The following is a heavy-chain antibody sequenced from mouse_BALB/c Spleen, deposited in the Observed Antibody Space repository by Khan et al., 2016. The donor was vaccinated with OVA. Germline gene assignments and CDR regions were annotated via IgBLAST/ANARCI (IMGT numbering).Heavy chain of an antibody. V-gene: IGHV5-6*01. CDR1: GFTFSSYS. D-gene: IGHD4-1*01. J-gene: IGHJ3*01. CDR3: ASHLTGSFAY. CDR2: ISSGGDYT. Sequence: EVELVESVGDLVKPGGSLKLSCAASGFTFSSYSMSWVRQTPDKRLEWVATISSGGDYTYYPDNVKGRFTISRDNAKNTLYLQMSSLKSEDTAMYYCASHLTGSFAYWGQGTLVTVSA.